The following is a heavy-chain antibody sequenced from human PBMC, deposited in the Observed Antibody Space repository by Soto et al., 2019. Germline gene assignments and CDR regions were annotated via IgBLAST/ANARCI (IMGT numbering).Heavy chain of an antibody. CDR2: ISGSGGNT. J-gene: IGHJ4*02. CDR3: AKSLVARPYDY. CDR1: GFTFSSYD. Sequence: EVQLLESGGGLVQPGGSLRLSCAASGFTFSSYDMSWVRQAPGKGLAWVSAISGSGGNTYYADSVKGRFTISRDNSKNTLYLQMNSLRSEDTAVYYCAKSLVARPYDYWGQGNIVTLSS. V-gene: IGHV3-23*01. D-gene: IGHD6-6*01.